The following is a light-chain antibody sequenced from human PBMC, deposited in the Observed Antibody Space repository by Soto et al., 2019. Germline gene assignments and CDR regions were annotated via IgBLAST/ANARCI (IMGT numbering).Light chain of an antibody. V-gene: IGKV1-33*01. CDR1: HDISNY. CDR3: QQYDNLAIT. J-gene: IGKJ5*01. Sequence: DIQMNQSPSSLSASVGDRVTITCQASHDISNYLNWYQQKPGKAPKLLIYDASNLETGVPSRFSGSGSGTDFTFTISSLQPEDIATYYCQQYDNLAITFGQGTRPEIK. CDR2: DAS.